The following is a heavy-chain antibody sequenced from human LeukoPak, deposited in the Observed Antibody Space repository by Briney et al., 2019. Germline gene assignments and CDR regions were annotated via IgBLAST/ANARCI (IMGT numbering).Heavy chain of an antibody. CDR1: GLTFNSYA. V-gene: IGHV3-23*01. CDR2: IDGSGGNT. CDR3: ARSTNYYGSGTYYFHFDY. J-gene: IGHJ4*02. D-gene: IGHD3-10*01. Sequence: GGSLSLSCAASGLTFNSYAMSWVRQAPGKGLEWVSAIDGSGGNTFYADSVKGRFTISRDNSKNTLYLQMNSLRAEDTAVYYCARSTNYYGSGTYYFHFDYWGQGTLVTVSS.